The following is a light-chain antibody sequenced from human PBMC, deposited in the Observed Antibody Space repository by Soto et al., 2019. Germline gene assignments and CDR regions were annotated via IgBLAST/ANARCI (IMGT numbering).Light chain of an antibody. Sequence: DIQMTQSPSSLSASVGDRVTITCRASETINSYLNWYQQKPGKAPKLLIYAASTLQSGVPSRFSGSGSGTDFTLTISRLQSEDSAVYFCQQNNRWPHITFGQGTRLEIK. J-gene: IGKJ5*01. V-gene: IGKV1-39*01. CDR3: QQNNRWPHIT. CDR2: AAS. CDR1: ETINSY.